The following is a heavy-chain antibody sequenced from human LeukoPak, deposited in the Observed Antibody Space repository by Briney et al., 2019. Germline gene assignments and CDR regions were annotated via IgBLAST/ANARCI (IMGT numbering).Heavy chain of an antibody. CDR3: ARVGVTTGGYYFDY. CDR2: ISANGDST. D-gene: IGHD4-17*01. CDR1: GFTLSSYS. J-gene: IGHJ4*02. Sequence: GGSLRLSCAASGFTLSSYSMHWVRQAPGKGLEYVSAISANGDSTYYANSVEGRFIISRDNSKNTPYLQMGSLRAEDTAVYYCARVGVTTGGYYFDYWGQGTLVTVSS. V-gene: IGHV3-64*01.